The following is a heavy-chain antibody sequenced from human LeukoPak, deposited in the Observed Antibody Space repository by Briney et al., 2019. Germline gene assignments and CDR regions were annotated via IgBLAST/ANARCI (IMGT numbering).Heavy chain of an antibody. J-gene: IGHJ4*02. CDR2: TSGSDGST. Sequence: GGSLRLSCAASGFTFSSYAMSWVRQAPGKGLEWVSATSGSDGSTYYADSVKGRFTISRDNSKNTLYLQMNSLRAEDTAIYSCAKGSSSNIAPLLNYWGQETLVTVSS. V-gene: IGHV3-23*01. D-gene: IGHD6-6*01. CDR3: AKGSSSNIAPLLNY. CDR1: GFTFSSYA.